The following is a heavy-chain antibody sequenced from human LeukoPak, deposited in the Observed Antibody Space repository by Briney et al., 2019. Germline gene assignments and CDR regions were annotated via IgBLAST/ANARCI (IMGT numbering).Heavy chain of an antibody. J-gene: IGHJ4*02. V-gene: IGHV3-9*01. CDR3: AKAHDYGDYAGFDY. D-gene: IGHD4-17*01. CDR1: GFTFSSYG. Sequence: GGTLRLSCAASGFTFSSYGMSWVRQAPGKGLEWVSGISWNSGNIAYADSVKGRFTISRDSAKTSLYLQINNLRAEDTALYYCAKAHDYGDYAGFDYWGQGTLVSVSS. CDR2: ISWNSGNI.